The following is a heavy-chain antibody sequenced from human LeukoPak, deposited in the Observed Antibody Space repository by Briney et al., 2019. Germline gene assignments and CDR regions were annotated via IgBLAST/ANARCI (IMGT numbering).Heavy chain of an antibody. Sequence: ASVKVSCKASGYTFTSYGISWVRQAPGQGLEWMGWISAYNGNTNYAQKLQGRVTMTTDTSTSTAYMELRSLRSDDTAVYYCARDRVLLWFGELFWFDPWGQGTLVTVSS. D-gene: IGHD3-10*01. CDR2: ISAYNGNT. CDR1: GYTFTSYG. V-gene: IGHV1-18*01. J-gene: IGHJ5*02. CDR3: ARDRVLLWFGELFWFDP.